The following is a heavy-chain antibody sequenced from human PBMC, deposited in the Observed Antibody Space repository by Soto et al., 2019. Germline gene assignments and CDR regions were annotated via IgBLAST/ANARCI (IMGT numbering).Heavy chain of an antibody. Sequence: PSETLSLTCTVSGASVSSGNYYWSWIRQPPGKGLEWIGYIHYTGSTDHNPSLKSRVTISVDTSKNQFSLKMSSVTAADTAVYYCARDKWDGYTYGIFDYWGPGTLVTVSS. CDR2: IHYTGST. V-gene: IGHV4-61*01. J-gene: IGHJ4*02. CDR3: ARDKWDGYTYGIFDY. CDR1: GASVSSGNYY. D-gene: IGHD5-18*01.